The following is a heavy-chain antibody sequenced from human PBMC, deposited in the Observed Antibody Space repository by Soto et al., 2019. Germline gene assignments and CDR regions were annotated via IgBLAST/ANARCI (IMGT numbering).Heavy chain of an antibody. CDR3: ARDRLMATTSYFDY. CDR1: GGTFSSYA. Sequence: SVKVSCKASGGTFSSYAISWVRQAPGQGLEWMGGNIPIFGRANYAQKFQGRVTITADKSTSTAYMELSSLRSEDTAVYCCARDRLMATTSYFDYWGQGTLVTVSS. CDR2: NIPIFGRA. J-gene: IGHJ4*02. D-gene: IGHD2-8*01. V-gene: IGHV1-69*06.